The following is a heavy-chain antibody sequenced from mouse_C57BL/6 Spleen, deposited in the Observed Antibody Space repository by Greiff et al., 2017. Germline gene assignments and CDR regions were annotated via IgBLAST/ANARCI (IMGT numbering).Heavy chain of an antibody. CDR3: ARRWLLRKDAMDY. D-gene: IGHD2-3*01. V-gene: IGHV1-50*01. CDR2: IDPSDSYT. Sequence: VQLQQPGAELVKPGASVKLSCKASGYTFTSYWMQRVKQRPGQGLEWIGAIDPSDSYTNYNQKFKGKATLTVDTSSSTAYMQLSSLTSEDSAVYYCARRWLLRKDAMDYWGQGTSVTVSS. J-gene: IGHJ4*01. CDR1: GYTFTSYW.